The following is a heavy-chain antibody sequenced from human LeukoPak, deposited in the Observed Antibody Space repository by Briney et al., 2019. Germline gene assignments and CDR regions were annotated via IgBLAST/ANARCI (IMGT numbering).Heavy chain of an antibody. CDR2: INPSGGST. V-gene: IGHV1-46*01. D-gene: IGHD2-2*02. CDR3: ARDLGFYCSGNRCYKGWFDP. CDR1: GYTFTSYY. Sequence: ASVKVSCKASGYTFTSYYMHWVRQAPGQGLEWMGIINPSGGSTTYAQKFQGRVTMTRDMSTSTVYMGLSSLRSEDTAVYYCARDLGFYCSGNRCYKGWFDPWGQGTLVTVSS. J-gene: IGHJ5*02.